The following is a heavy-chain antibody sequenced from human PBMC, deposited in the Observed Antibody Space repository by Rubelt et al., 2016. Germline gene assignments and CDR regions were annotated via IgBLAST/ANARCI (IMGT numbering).Heavy chain of an antibody. Sequence: QVQLVQSGAEVKKPGASVKVSCKASGYTFTGYYMHWVRQAPGQGLEWMGWINPNSGCTIYAQKFQGWVTMTRDTSISTAYMELSRLRSDDTAVYYCARVASYSHFDYWGQGTLVTVSS. J-gene: IGHJ4*02. CDR1: GYTFTGYY. D-gene: IGHD4-11*01. V-gene: IGHV1-2*04. CDR2: INPNSGCT. CDR3: ARVASYSHFDY.